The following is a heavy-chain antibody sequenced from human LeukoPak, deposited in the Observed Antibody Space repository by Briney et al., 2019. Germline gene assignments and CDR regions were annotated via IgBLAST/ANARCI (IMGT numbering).Heavy chain of an antibody. CDR1: GGSISSSSYY. CDR2: IYYSGST. J-gene: IGHJ3*02. D-gene: IGHD3-9*01. V-gene: IGHV4-39*01. CDR3: ALSRSPRTHYDILTGIPAHAFDI. Sequence: PSETLSLTCTVSGGSISSSSYYWGWIRQPPGKGLEWIGSIYYSGSTYYNPSLKSRVTISVDTSKNQFSLKLSSVTAADTAVYCCALSRSPRTHYDILTGIPAHAFDIWGQGTMVTVSS.